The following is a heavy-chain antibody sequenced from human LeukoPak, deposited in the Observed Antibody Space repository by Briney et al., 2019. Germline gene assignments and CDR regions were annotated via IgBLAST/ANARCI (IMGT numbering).Heavy chain of an antibody. CDR3: SRTIVSRGTYSWFDP. J-gene: IGHJ5*02. V-gene: IGHV4-61*02. Sequence: SQTLSLTCNVSGHSISSGSDYWSWLRQPAGKGLEWIGRVYGSRTTNYHPSRKSRVTMSVDTSKNQFPLHLRSVIAADTAVYFCSRTIVSRGTYSWFDPWGQGTLVTVSS. CDR1: GHSISSGSDY. CDR2: VYGSRTT. D-gene: IGHD3-10*01.